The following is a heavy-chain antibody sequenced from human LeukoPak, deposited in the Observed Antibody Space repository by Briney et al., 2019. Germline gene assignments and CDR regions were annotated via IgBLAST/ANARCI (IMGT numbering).Heavy chain of an antibody. D-gene: IGHD3-10*01. Sequence: GGSLRLSCVASGFTFSTYDMNWVRQAPGKGLEWVSAITSTSNHVNYADSVKGRFTISRDSANNSLYLQMNSLRAEDTAVYYCARVYSANGYGSGYYDYWGQGTLVTVSS. CDR2: ITSTSNHV. CDR3: ARVYSANGYGSGYYDY. V-gene: IGHV3-21*01. CDR1: GFTFSTYD. J-gene: IGHJ4*02.